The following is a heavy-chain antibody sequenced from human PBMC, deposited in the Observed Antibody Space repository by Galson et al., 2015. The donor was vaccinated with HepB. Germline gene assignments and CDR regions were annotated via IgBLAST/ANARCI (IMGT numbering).Heavy chain of an antibody. D-gene: IGHD4-23*01. CDR1: GFTFSSYG. J-gene: IGHJ6*02. CDR3: AKVVYRGYYSYYYGMDV. V-gene: IGHV3-30*18. CDR2: ISYDGSNK. Sequence: SLRLSCAASGFTFSSYGMHWVRQAPGKGLEWVAVISYDGSNKYYADSVKGRFTISRDNSKNTLYLQMNSLRAEDTAVYYCAKVVYRGYYSYYYGMDVWGQGTTVTVSS.